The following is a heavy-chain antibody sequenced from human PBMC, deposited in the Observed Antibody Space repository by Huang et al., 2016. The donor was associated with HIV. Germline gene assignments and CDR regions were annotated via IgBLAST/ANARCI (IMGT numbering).Heavy chain of an antibody. CDR1: GYTFISYG. Sequence: QVQLVQSGAEVKKPGASVKVSCRASGYTFISYGITWVRQAPGQGLEWMGCISPSYGYTNYAQQFQGRVTMTTDTSTNTVYMEVRSLRSDVTAVYYCARDLGTTVVPDGMDVWGQGTTVTVSS. CDR2: ISPSYGYT. CDR3: ARDLGTTVVPDGMDV. J-gene: IGHJ6*02. V-gene: IGHV1-18*04. D-gene: IGHD4-17*01.